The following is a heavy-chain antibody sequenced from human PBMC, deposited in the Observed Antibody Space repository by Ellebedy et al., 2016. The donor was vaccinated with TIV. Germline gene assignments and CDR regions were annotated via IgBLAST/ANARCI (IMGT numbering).Heavy chain of an antibody. D-gene: IGHD3-22*01. CDR3: AKGRGGGSDSSAPRYYFDY. CDR1: GFTFSSYA. Sequence: GESLKISCAASGFTFSSYAMSWVRQAPGKGLEWVSGISGSGGSTYYADSMKGRFTISRDNSKKTLYLQMNSLRAEDTAIYYCAKGRGGGSDSSAPRYYFDYWGLGTLVTVSS. J-gene: IGHJ4*02. CDR2: ISGSGGST. V-gene: IGHV3-23*01.